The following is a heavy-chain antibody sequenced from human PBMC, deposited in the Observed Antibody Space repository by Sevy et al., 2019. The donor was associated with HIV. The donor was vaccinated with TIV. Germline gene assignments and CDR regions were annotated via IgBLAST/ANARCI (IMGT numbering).Heavy chain of an antibody. V-gene: IGHV3-53*01. D-gene: IGHD6-13*01. CDR2: IYSGGST. Sequence: GGSLRLSCAASAFTFSSYWMNWVRQAPGKGLEWVSVIYSGGSTYYADSVKGRFTISRDNSKNTLYLQMNSLRAEDTAVYYCARFDSSSWAFDYWGQGTLVTVSS. CDR1: AFTFSSYW. J-gene: IGHJ4*02. CDR3: ARFDSSSWAFDY.